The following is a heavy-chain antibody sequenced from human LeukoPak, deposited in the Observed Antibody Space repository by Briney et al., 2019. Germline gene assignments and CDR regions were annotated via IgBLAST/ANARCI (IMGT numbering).Heavy chain of an antibody. J-gene: IGHJ4*02. D-gene: IGHD3-22*01. CDR2: IYSSWST. Sequence: SETLSLTCTVSGDYISSSHNYWGWIRQPPGKGLEWIGSIYSSWSTYYNPSLKSRVTISVDTSKNQFSLNLSSVTAADTAVYFCARAPHFFDTSGSRYYFDYWGQGALVTVSS. CDR3: ARAPHFFDTSGSRYYFDY. CDR1: GDYISSSHNY. V-gene: IGHV4-39*07.